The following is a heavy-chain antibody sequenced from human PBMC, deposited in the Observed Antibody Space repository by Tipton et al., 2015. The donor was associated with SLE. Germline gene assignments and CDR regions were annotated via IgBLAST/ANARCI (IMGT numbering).Heavy chain of an antibody. CDR1: GGSISSGSHF. Sequence: GLVKPSGTVSLTCGVSGGSISSGSHFWTWVRQPAGKGLEWIGRFYISGTTNYNPSLKSRVTISVDTSKNQFSLNVSSVTAADTAVYYCARVWYYYMDVWGKGTAVTVSS. V-gene: IGHV4-61*02. CDR2: FYISGTT. CDR3: ARVWYYYMDV. J-gene: IGHJ6*03.